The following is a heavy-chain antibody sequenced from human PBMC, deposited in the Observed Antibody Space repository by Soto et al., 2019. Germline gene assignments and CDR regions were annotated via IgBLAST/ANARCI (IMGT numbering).Heavy chain of an antibody. CDR3: ATMGTPATGLYFFDY. CDR1: GGSLSSGNYY. D-gene: IGHD2-15*01. CDR2: ISYSGST. Sequence: TSETLSLTCTVSGGSLSSGNYYWSWIRQPPGKGLEWIGFISYSGSTYYSTSLKSRVTISVDTSKSQFSLNLSFVTAADTAVYYCATMGTPATGLYFFDYWGQGSLVTVSS. V-gene: IGHV4-30-4*01. J-gene: IGHJ4*02.